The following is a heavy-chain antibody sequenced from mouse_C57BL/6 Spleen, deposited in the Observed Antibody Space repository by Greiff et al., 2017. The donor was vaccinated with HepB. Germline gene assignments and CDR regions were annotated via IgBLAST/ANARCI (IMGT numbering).Heavy chain of an antibody. CDR2: ISGGGGNT. CDR3: ARQSGWFAY. D-gene: IGHD1-3*01. Sequence: DVKLVESGGGLVKPGGSLKLSCAASGFTFSSYTMSWVRQTPEKRLEWVATISGGGGNTYYPDSVKGRFTISRDNAKNTLYLQMSSLRSEDTALYYCARQSGWFAYWGQGTLVTVSA. J-gene: IGHJ3*01. CDR1: GFTFSSYT. V-gene: IGHV5-9*01.